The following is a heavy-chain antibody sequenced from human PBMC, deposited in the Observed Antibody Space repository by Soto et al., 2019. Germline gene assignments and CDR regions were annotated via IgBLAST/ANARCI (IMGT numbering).Heavy chain of an antibody. V-gene: IGHV4-59*08. CDR1: GGSISSYY. Sequence: QVPLQESGPGLVKPSETLSLTCTVSGGSISSYYWSWIRQPPGKGLEWIGYIYYSGRTYYIPSLKSRVTISVDASKNQFSLKLTSVTAADTAVYFCARGGWRQIDYWGQGTLVTVSS. D-gene: IGHD3-3*01. J-gene: IGHJ4*02. CDR3: ARGGWRQIDY. CDR2: IYYSGRT.